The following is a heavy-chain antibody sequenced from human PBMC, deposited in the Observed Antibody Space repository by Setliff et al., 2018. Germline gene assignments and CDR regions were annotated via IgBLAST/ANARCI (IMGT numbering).Heavy chain of an antibody. CDR1: GYTFTDYY. CDR2: INPDSGGT. D-gene: IGHD6-19*01. V-gene: IGHV1-2*04. Sequence: ASVKVSCKASGYTFTDYYIHWVRQAPGQGLEWMGRINPDSGGTNYAQKFQGWVTMTRDTSISTAYMELSRLRSDDTAVYYCARQQWLVGGFDYWGQGTLVTVSS. J-gene: IGHJ4*02. CDR3: ARQQWLVGGFDY.